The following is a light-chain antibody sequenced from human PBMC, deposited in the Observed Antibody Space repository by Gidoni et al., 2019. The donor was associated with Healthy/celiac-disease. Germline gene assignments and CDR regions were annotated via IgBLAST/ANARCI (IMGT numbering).Light chain of an antibody. Sequence: SYVLTQPPSVSVAPGKTARITCGGTNIGSKSVHWYQQKPGQAPVLVIYYDSDRPSGIPERVSGSNSGKTATLTISRVEAGDEADYYCQVWDSSSDHPVFGGGTKLTVL. J-gene: IGLJ3*02. CDR2: YDS. CDR3: QVWDSSSDHPV. V-gene: IGLV3-21*04. CDR1: NIGSKS.